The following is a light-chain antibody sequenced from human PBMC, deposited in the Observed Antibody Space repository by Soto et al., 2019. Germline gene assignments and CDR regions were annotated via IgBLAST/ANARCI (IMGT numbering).Light chain of an antibody. CDR3: QQYGSPPIT. Sequence: EIVLTQSPATLCLSPGERPTLSYRASQSVSSYLAWYQQRPGQAPRLLMSGTSNRATGTPDRFSGSGSGTDFTLTISRLEPEDFAVYYCQQYGSPPITFGQGTRLEIK. J-gene: IGKJ5*01. CDR1: QSVSSY. CDR2: GTS. V-gene: IGKV3-20*01.